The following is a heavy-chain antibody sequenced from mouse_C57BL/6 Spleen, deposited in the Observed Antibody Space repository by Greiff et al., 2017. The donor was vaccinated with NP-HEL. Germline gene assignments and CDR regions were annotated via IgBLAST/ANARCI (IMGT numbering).Heavy chain of an antibody. CDR2: ISDGGSYT. Sequence: EVQGVESGGGLVKPGGSLKLSCAASGFTFSSYVMSWVRQTPEKRLEWVATISDGGSYTYYPDNVKGRITIPRDNAKNNLYMQMSHLKSEDTAMYDCARDETRDYRLDYFDYWGQGTTLTVSS. CDR1: GFTFSSYV. J-gene: IGHJ2*01. D-gene: IGHD2-4*01. V-gene: IGHV5-4*01. CDR3: ARDETRDYRLDYFDY.